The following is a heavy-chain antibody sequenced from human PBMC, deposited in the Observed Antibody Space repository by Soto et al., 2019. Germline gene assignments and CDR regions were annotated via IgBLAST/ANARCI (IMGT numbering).Heavy chain of an antibody. CDR2: INSDGSST. Sequence: PGGSLRLSCAGSGFTFNTSWMNWVRQAPGKGLVWVSRINSDGSSTSYADSVKGRFTISRDNAKNTLYLQMNSLRAEDTAVYYCAREYGSTNSFDYWGQGTLVTVSS. V-gene: IGHV3-74*01. J-gene: IGHJ4*02. CDR1: GFTFNTSW. CDR3: AREYGSTNSFDY. D-gene: IGHD2-8*01.